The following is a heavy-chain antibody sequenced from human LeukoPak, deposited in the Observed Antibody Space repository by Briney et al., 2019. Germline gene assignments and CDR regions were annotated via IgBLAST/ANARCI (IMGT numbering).Heavy chain of an antibody. CDR3: ARDLVGSHTSYSSGAWAY. Sequence: ASVKVSRKASGGTFSNYAISWVRQAPGQGLEWMGGIIPIFDTADYAQKFQGRLTITADESTSTAYMELSSLRAEDTAVYYCARDLVGSHTSYSSGAWAYWGQGTLVTVSS. J-gene: IGHJ4*02. V-gene: IGHV1-69*13. D-gene: IGHD3-9*01. CDR2: IIPIFDTA. CDR1: GGTFSNYA.